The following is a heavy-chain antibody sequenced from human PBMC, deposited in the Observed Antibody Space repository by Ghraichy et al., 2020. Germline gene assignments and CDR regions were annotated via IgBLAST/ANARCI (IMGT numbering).Heavy chain of an antibody. CDR2: IYFSGST. D-gene: IGHD1-26*01. CDR3: AREGIVGSTTFDC. Sequence: QTLSLTCTVSGGSISSGSYYWGWVRQPAGKGLEWIGRIYFSGSTKYNPSLKSRASISVDTSENQFSLKLSSVTAADTAVYYCAREGIVGSTTFDCWGQGTLVTVSS. J-gene: IGHJ4*02. CDR1: GGSISSGSYY. V-gene: IGHV4-61*02.